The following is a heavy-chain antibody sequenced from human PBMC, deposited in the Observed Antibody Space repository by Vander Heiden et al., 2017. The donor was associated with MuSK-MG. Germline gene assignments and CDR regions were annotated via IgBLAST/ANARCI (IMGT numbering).Heavy chain of an antibody. D-gene: IGHD2-2*01. V-gene: IGHV3-20*01. J-gene: IGHJ4*02. CDR1: GSTFDDYG. CDR3: ARRYCSSTSCSLDY. CDR2: INWNGGST. Sequence: EVQLVESGGGVVRPGGSLRLPCAASGSTFDDYGMSWVHQGPGKGLGWVSGINWNGGSTGYADSVKGRFTISRDNAKNSLYLQMNSLRAEDTALYHCARRYCSSTSCSLDYWGQGTLVTVSS.